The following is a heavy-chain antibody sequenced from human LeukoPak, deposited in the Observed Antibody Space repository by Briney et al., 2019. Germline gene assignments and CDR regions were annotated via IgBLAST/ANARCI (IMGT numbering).Heavy chain of an antibody. Sequence: SETLSLTCTVSGDSINSFYWSWIRQPLGKGLEWIGYIYYSGNTSLNPSLKGRVTISIDTSKTLSLKLSSVTAADTAIYYCARHDGRDGYLLDLWGQGTLVTVSS. CDR1: GDSINSFY. D-gene: IGHD5-24*01. J-gene: IGHJ4*02. V-gene: IGHV4-59*08. CDR3: ARHDGRDGYLLDL. CDR2: IYYSGNT.